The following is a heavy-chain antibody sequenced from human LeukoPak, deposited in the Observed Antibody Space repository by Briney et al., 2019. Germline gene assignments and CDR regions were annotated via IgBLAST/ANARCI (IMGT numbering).Heavy chain of an antibody. CDR3: ASGVDCSSTGCYLNWFDP. Sequence: SETLSLTCTVSGGSISSSSYYWGWIRQPPGKGLEWIGSIYYSGSTYYNPSLKSRVTISVDTSKNQFSLKLSSVTAADTAVYYCASGVDCSSTGCYLNWFDPWGQGTLVTVSS. CDR1: GGSISSSSYY. CDR2: IYYSGST. V-gene: IGHV4-39*01. D-gene: IGHD2-2*01. J-gene: IGHJ5*02.